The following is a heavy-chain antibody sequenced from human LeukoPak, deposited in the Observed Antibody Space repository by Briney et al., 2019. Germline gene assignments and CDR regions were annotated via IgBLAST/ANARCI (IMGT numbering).Heavy chain of an antibody. CDR3: ARGGYFDWFDY. V-gene: IGHV4-61*02. J-gene: IGHJ5*01. D-gene: IGHD3-9*01. CDR1: GGSISSGSYY. Sequence: SETLSLTCTVSGGSISSGSYYWSWIRQPAGKGLERIGRIYTSGSTNYNPSLKSRVTISVDTSKNQFSLKLSSVTAADTAVYYCARGGYFDWFDYWGQGTLVTVSS. CDR2: IYTSGST.